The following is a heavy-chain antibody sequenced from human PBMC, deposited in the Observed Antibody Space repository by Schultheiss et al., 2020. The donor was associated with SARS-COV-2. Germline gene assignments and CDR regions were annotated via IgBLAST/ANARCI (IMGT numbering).Heavy chain of an antibody. V-gene: IGHV1-18*01. J-gene: IGHJ2*01. CDR1: GYTFTSYG. D-gene: IGHD6-6*01. CDR3: AISSIAARLPGWYFDL. CDR2: ISAYNGNT. Sequence: ASVKVSCKASGYTFTSYGISWVRQAPGQGLEWMGWISAYNGNTNYAQKLQGRVTMTTDTSTSTAYMELRSLRSDDTAVYYCAISSIAARLPGWYFDLWGRGTLVTVAS.